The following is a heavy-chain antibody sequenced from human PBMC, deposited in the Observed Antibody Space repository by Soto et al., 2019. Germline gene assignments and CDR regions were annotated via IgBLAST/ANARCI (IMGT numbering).Heavy chain of an antibody. V-gene: IGHV1-69*08. CDR1: GGTFSSYT. D-gene: IGHD3-10*01. CDR2: IIPILGIA. J-gene: IGHJ4*02. CDR3: ARDIPHLRSGGADY. Sequence: QVQLVQSGAEVKKPGSSVKVSCKASGGTFSSYTISWVRQAPGQGLEWMGRIIPILGIANYAQKFQGRVTXXAXKXKSTAYMELSSLRSEDTAVYYCARDIPHLRSGGADYWGQGTLVTVSS.